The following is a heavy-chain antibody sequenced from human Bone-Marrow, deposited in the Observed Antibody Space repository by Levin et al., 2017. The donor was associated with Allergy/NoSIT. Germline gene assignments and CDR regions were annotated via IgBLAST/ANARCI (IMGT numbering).Heavy chain of an antibody. CDR1: GFTFDTYY. CDR3: VRDTPMF. J-gene: IGHJ3*01. V-gene: IGHV3-74*01. Sequence: GESLKISCAASGFTFDTYYMHWFRQAPGKGPVWVSNIHGDGTSTTYADSVKGRFTISRDNAKNTLYLQMNSLRAEDTAVYYCVRDTPMFWGQGTMVTVSS. D-gene: IGHD2-15*01. CDR2: IHGDGTST.